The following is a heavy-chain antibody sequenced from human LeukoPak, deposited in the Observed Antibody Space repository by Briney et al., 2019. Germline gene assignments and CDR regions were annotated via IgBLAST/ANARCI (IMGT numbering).Heavy chain of an antibody. J-gene: IGHJ5*02. CDR3: ARAWGGNENWFDP. CDR1: GDTFISYA. CDR2: IIPIFGTA. V-gene: IGHV1-69*13. Sequence: ASVKVSCKASGDTFISYAISWVRQAPGQGLEWMGGIIPIFGTANYAQKFQGRVTITADESTSTAYMELRSLRSDDTAVYYCARAWGGNENWFDPWGQGTLVTVSS. D-gene: IGHD7-27*01.